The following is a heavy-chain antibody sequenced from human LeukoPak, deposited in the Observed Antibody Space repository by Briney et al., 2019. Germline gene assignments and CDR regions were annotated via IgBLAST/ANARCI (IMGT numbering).Heavy chain of an antibody. D-gene: IGHD2-15*01. V-gene: IGHV5-10-1*01. Sequence: GESLRISCKGSGYSFTTYWIIWVRQMPGKGVEWMGRIDPSDSYTTYSPSFQGHVTISADKSITTAYLQWSSLRASDTAMYYCARQYCTGGSCYHSYVYWGQGTRVTVSS. CDR3: ARQYCTGGSCYHSYVY. J-gene: IGHJ4*02. CDR2: IDPSDSYT. CDR1: GYSFTTYW.